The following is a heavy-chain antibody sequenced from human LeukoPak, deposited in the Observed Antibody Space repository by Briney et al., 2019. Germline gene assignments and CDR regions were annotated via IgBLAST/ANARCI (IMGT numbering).Heavy chain of an antibody. J-gene: IGHJ4*02. CDR2: ISDGDRT. D-gene: IGHD2-21*02. Sequence: GGSLRLSCAASGFTFNSYAMSWVRQAPGKGLEWVSLISDGDRTDYRESVKGRFIISRDNSKNTLYLQMSGLRAEDTAVYYCATSAHIEVGTAPPPDYWGQGTLVTVTS. V-gene: IGHV3-66*01. CDR3: ATSAHIEVGTAPPPDY. CDR1: GFTFNSYA.